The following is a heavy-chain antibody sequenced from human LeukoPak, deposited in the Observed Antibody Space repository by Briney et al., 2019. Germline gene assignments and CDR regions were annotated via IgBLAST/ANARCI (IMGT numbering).Heavy chain of an antibody. D-gene: IGHD3-22*01. J-gene: IGHJ4*02. CDR1: NYSISSDYY. Sequence: SETLSLTCIVSNYSISSDYYWGWIRQPPGKGLEWIGSIHHSGRTYYNPSLKSRVTISVDTSKNHSSLTLRSVTAADTAVYYCARETHYYYDTSGHYDGWGQGTLVTVSS. V-gene: IGHV4-38-2*02. CDR2: IHHSGRT. CDR3: ARETHYYYDTSGHYDG.